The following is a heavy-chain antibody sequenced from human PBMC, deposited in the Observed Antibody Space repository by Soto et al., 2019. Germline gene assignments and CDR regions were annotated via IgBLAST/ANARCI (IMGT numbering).Heavy chain of an antibody. J-gene: IGHJ4*02. Sequence: QVQLVESGGGVVQPGRSLRLSCVATGFNFSNYGMQWVRQTPGKGLEWVAVISNDGNDKSYEDSVKGRFTISRDNSKNTLYLEMSILRAEDTAVYYCARDRDIVVVTGILMWWGQGTLVTVSS. CDR2: ISNDGNDK. CDR1: GFNFSNYG. V-gene: IGHV3-33*01. D-gene: IGHD2-21*02. CDR3: ARDRDIVVVTGILMW.